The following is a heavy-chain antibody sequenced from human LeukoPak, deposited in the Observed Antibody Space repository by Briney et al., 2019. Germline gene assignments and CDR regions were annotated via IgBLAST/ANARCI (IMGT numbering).Heavy chain of an antibody. V-gene: IGHV4-34*01. D-gene: IGHD6-13*01. CDR1: GGSLSGYY. J-gene: IGHJ5*02. CDR3: ARGRRIAAAGRNWFDP. Sequence: SETLSLTCAVYGGSLSGYYWSGIRQPPGKGLEWIGEINHSGSTNYNPSLNSRVTISVDPSKNQFSLKLSSVTAADTAVYYCARGRRIAAAGRNWFDPWGEGTLVTVSS. CDR2: INHSGST.